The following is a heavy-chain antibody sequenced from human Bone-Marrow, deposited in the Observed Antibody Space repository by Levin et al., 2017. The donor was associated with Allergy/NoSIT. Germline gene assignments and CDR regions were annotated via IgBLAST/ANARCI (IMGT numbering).Heavy chain of an antibody. Sequence: SETLSLTCAVSGGSISTGAYSWSWIRQPPGKGLEWIGYIYHTGSAFYNPSLKGRVTILIDRSKNQFSLKLTSVTAADTAGYFCARDRGGDGMDVWGQGTTVTVSS. CDR2: IYHTGSA. CDR3: ARDRGGDGMDV. V-gene: IGHV4-30-2*01. J-gene: IGHJ6*02. CDR1: GGSISTGAYS.